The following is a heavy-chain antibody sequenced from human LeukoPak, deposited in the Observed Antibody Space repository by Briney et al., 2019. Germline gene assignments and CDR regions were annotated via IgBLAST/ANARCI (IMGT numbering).Heavy chain of an antibody. CDR2: IYYSGST. J-gene: IGHJ6*03. D-gene: IGHD6-6*01. Sequence: SETLSLTCSVSGGSISSYYWSWIRQPPGKGLEWIGYIYYSGSTKYNPSLKSRVTISVDTSKNQFSLRLSSVTAADTAVYYCARDWGVSARPGYMDVWGKGTTVTVSS. V-gene: IGHV4-59*01. CDR3: ARDWGVSARPGYMDV. CDR1: GGSISSYY.